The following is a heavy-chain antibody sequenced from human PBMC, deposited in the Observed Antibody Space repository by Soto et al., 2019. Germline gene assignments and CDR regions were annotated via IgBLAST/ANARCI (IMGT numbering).Heavy chain of an antibody. CDR2: IIPIFGTS. J-gene: IGHJ5*02. Sequence: GASVKVSCKASGGTFSSCAIIWVRQAPGQGLEWMGGIIPIFGTSNYAQKFQGRVTITADESTTTTYMELSSLRSEYTTVYYYARDSAYSGYDLRTAWFDPWGQGTMVTVSS. D-gene: IGHD5-12*01. CDR3: ARDSAYSGYDLRTAWFDP. CDR1: GGTFSSCA. V-gene: IGHV1-69*13.